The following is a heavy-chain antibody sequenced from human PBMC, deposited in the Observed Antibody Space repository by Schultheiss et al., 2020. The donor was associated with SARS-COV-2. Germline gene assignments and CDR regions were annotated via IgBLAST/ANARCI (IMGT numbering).Heavy chain of an antibody. CDR3: ARDLSKTGGWFDP. Sequence: ASVKVSRNAAGYTFTGYYMHWVRQAPGQGLEWMGWINPNSGGTNYAQKFQGRVTMTRDTSISTAYMELSRLRSDDTAVYYCARDLSKTGGWFDPWGQGTLVTVSS. J-gene: IGHJ5*02. CDR2: INPNSGGT. CDR1: GYTFTGYY. V-gene: IGHV1-2*02. D-gene: IGHD1-14*01.